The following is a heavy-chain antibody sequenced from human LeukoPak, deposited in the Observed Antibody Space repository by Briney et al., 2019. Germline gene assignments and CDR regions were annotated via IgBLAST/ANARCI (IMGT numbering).Heavy chain of an antibody. CDR1: GGSISSSSYY. Sequence: SETLSLTCTVSGGSISSSSYYWGWIRQPPGKGLEWIGSIYYSGSTYYNPSLKSRVTISVDTSKNQFSLKLSSVTAADTAVYYCARQGVGGILFPTLDYWGQGTLVTVSS. CDR2: IYYSGST. D-gene: IGHD1-26*01. CDR3: ARQGVGGILFPTLDY. V-gene: IGHV4-39*01. J-gene: IGHJ4*02.